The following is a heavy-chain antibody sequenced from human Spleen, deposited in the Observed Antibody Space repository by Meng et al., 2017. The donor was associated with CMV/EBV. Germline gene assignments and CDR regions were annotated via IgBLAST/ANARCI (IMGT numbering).Heavy chain of an antibody. Sequence: SGYSFTSYWIGWVRQMPGKGLEWMGIIYPGDSDTRYSPSFQGQVTISADKSISTAYLQWSSLKASDTAMYYCARTPIAAAGSRWFDPWGQGTLVTVPQ. CDR1: GYSFTSYW. CDR3: ARTPIAAAGSRWFDP. CDR2: IYPGDSDT. V-gene: IGHV5-51*01. J-gene: IGHJ5*02. D-gene: IGHD6-13*01.